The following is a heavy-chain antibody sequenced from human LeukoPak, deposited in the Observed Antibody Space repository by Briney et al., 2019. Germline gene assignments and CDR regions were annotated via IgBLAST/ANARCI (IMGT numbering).Heavy chain of an antibody. CDR1: GYSISSGYY. D-gene: IGHD4-17*01. Sequence: SETLSLTCTVSGYSISSGYYWGWIRQPPGKGLEWIGYIYYSGITNYNPSLKSRVTISVDTSKNQFSLRLSSVTAADTAVYYCARTRSNYGDYEVVDYWGQGTLVTVSS. CDR2: IYYSGIT. V-gene: IGHV4-61*01. CDR3: ARTRSNYGDYEVVDY. J-gene: IGHJ4*02.